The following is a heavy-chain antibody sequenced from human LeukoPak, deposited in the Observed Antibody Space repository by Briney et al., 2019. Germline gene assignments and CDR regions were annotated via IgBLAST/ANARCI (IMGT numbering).Heavy chain of an antibody. CDR3: ARGPDYGDRLDFFDY. Sequence: SLRLSCAASGFTFDDYAMHWVRQAPGKGLEWVSGISWNSGSIGYADSVKGRFIISRDNAKNSLYLQMNSLRAEDTAVYSCARGPDYGDRLDFFDYWGQGTLVTVSS. D-gene: IGHD4-17*01. CDR2: ISWNSGSI. V-gene: IGHV3-9*01. CDR1: GFTFDDYA. J-gene: IGHJ4*02.